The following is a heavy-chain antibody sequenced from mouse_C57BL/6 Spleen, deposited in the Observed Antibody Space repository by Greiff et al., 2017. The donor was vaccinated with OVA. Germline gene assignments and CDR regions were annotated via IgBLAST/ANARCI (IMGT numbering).Heavy chain of an antibody. CDR3: ARYPYFDV. Sequence: EVQRVESGGGLVQPGGSLSLSCAASGFTFTDYYMSWVRQPPGKALEWLGFIRNKANGYTTEYSASVKGRFTISRDNSQSILYLQMNALRAEDSATYYCARYPYFDVWGKGTTVTVSS. V-gene: IGHV7-3*01. CDR2: IRNKANGYTT. J-gene: IGHJ1*03. CDR1: GFTFTDYY.